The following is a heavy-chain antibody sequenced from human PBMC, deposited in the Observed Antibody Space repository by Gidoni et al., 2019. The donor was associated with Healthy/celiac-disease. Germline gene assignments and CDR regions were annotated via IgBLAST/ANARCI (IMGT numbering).Heavy chain of an antibody. J-gene: IGHJ4*02. D-gene: IGHD3-22*01. CDR2: IYYTGST. V-gene: IGHV4-30-4*01. CDR3: ARGPIGHSSGYYFFES. Sequence: QVQLQESGPGLVKPSQTLSLTCTVSGASISSGDYNWSWLRQPPGKGLEWIGYIYYTGSTYYNPSLKSRINISVDTSNNQFSLKLSSVTAADTVVYYCARGPIGHSSGYYFFESWGQGILVTVSS. CDR1: GASISSGDYN.